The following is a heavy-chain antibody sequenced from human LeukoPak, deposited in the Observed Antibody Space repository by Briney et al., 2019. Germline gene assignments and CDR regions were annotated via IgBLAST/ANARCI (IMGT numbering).Heavy chain of an antibody. V-gene: IGHV3-30*02. CDR3: AKDRVSSRGDY. CDR1: GFTFSSYG. CDR2: IRYDGSNK. J-gene: IGHJ4*02. Sequence: PGGSLRLSCAASGFTFSSYGMHWVRQAPGKGLEWVAFIRYDGSNKYYADSVNGRFTISRDNSKNTLYLQMNSLRAEDTAVYYCAKDRVSSRGDYWGQGTLVTVSS. D-gene: IGHD1-26*01.